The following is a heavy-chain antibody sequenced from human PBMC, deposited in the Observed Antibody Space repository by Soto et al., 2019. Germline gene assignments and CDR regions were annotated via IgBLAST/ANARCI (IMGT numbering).Heavy chain of an antibody. V-gene: IGHV1-69*02. CDR1: GGTFSSYT. CDR3: ARTLYSSSWSYYYYGMDV. Sequence: QVPLVQSGAEVKKPGSSVKVSCKASGGTFSSYTISWVRQAPGQGLEWMGRIIPILGIANYAQKFQGRVTITADKSTSTAYMELSSLRSEDTAVYYCARTLYSSSWSYYYYGMDVWGQGTTVTVSS. J-gene: IGHJ6*02. D-gene: IGHD6-13*01. CDR2: IIPILGIA.